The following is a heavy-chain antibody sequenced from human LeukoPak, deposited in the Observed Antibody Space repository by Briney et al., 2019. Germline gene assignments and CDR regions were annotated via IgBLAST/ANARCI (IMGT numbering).Heavy chain of an antibody. CDR2: IYYSGST. CDR1: GGSISSSSYY. CDR3: ARPPGTYSGSYWDAFDI. D-gene: IGHD1-26*01. J-gene: IGHJ3*02. V-gene: IGHV4-39*01. Sequence: SETLSLTCTVSGGSISSSSYYWGWIRQPPGKGLEWIGSIYYSGSTYYNPSLKSRVTISVDTSKNQFSLKLSSVTAADTAVYYCARPPGTYSGSYWDAFDIWGQGTMVTVSS.